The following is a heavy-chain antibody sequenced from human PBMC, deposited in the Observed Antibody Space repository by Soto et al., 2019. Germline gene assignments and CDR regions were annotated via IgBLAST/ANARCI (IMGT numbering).Heavy chain of an antibody. CDR1: GFSFSTYG. CDR3: VKFRGRAYHYYDMDV. D-gene: IGHD3-16*01. V-gene: IGHV3-23*01. Sequence: DVQLLESGGGLAQRGGSLRLSCAASGFSFSTYGMTWVRQAPGKGLEWVSYGGSGGSTYYADFGKGRFTISRDNSNNTRNLQMNSLRAEDTAVYYCVKFRGRAYHYYDMDVWGNGTTVTVSS. J-gene: IGHJ6*03. CDR2: GGSGGST.